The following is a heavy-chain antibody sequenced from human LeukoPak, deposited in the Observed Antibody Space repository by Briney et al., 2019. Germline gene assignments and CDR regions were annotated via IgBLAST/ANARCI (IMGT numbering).Heavy chain of an antibody. CDR1: GGSISSYY. CDR2: IYYSGST. D-gene: IGHD2-15*01. J-gene: IGHJ4*02. CDR3: ARHADCSGGSCHLNY. V-gene: IGHV4-59*08. Sequence: SETLSLTCTVSGGSISSYYWSWIRRPPGKGLEWIGYIYYSGSTSYNPSLKSRVTISVDTSKNQFSLKLSSVTAADTAVYYCARHADCSGGSCHLNYWGQGTLVTVSS.